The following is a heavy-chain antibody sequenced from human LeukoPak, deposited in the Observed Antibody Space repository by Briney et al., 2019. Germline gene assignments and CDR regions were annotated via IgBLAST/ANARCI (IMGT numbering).Heavy chain of an antibody. V-gene: IGHV3-66*01. Sequence: GGSLRLSCAASGFTVSNNYITWIRQAPGKGLEWVSVIYSGGSTYYADSVKGRFTISRDNSKNTLYLQMSSLRAEDTAVYYCVKDLRGGGYYTSFDYWGQGTLVTVSS. CDR3: VKDLRGGGYYTSFDY. J-gene: IGHJ4*02. CDR1: GFTVSNNY. D-gene: IGHD3-10*01. CDR2: IYSGGST.